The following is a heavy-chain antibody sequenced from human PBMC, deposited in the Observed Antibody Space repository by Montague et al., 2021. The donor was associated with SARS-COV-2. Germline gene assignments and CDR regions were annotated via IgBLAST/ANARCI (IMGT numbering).Heavy chain of an antibody. D-gene: IGHD5-12*01. CDR1: GGSISSGGYY. Sequence: TLSLTSTVSGGSISSGGYYWSWIRQHPGKGLEWIGYIYYSGSTYYXPSVKSRVTISVDTSKNQFSLKLSSVTAADTAVYYCARVEFDGGYDSVPLDVWGQGTTVTVSS. CDR2: IYYSGST. J-gene: IGHJ6*02. CDR3: ARVEFDGGYDSVPLDV. V-gene: IGHV4-31*03.